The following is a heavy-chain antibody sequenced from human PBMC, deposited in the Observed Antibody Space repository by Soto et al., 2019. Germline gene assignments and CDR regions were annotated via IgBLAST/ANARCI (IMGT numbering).Heavy chain of an antibody. D-gene: IGHD1-26*01. V-gene: IGHV1-18*01. CDR3: ARWSAIVGGAEALDV. CDR1: GYTFINYG. J-gene: IGHJ3*01. CDR2: LIAYNGDT. Sequence: QVQLVQSGAEVKKPGASVRVSCKTSGYTFINYGITWVRQAPGQGLEWIGWLIAYNGDTSSSEKLQDRFTMTTDTSANTVYMDLRILTSDDTAVYYCARWSAIVGGAEALDVWGQGTMVIVSS.